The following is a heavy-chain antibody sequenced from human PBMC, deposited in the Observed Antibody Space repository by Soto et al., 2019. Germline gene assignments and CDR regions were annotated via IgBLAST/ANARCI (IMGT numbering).Heavy chain of an antibody. CDR1: GGAISSSSYY. V-gene: IGHV4-39*01. CDR3: ARHEGVYPYYYYGMDV. D-gene: IGHD3-10*01. Sequence: LPETLSLTCTVSGGAISSSSYYWGWIRQPPGKGLEWIGSIYYSGSTYYNPSLKSRVTISVDTSKNQFSLKLSSVTAADTAVYYCARHEGVYPYYYYGMDVWGQGTTVTVSS. J-gene: IGHJ6*02. CDR2: IYYSGST.